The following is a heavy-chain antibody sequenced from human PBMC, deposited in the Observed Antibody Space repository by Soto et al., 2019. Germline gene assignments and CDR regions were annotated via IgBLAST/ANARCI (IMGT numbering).Heavy chain of an antibody. D-gene: IGHD6-19*01. V-gene: IGHV1-69*12. CDR1: GGTFSNYA. CDR3: ARVEAVAGLYNDHGLDV. CDR2: IVPIFGTT. J-gene: IGHJ6*02. Sequence: QVQLVQSGAEVKKPGSSVKVSCKVSGGTFSNYAIDWVRLAPGHGLEWMGGIVPIFGTTYYTQKFQGRATIIADDSTTTAYLEMSSLRSDDTAIYYCARVEAVAGLYNDHGLDVWGQGTAVTVSS.